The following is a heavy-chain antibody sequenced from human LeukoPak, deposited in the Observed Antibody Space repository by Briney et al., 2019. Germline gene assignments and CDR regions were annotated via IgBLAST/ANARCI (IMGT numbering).Heavy chain of an antibody. D-gene: IGHD2-21*02. Sequence: QSGGSLRLSCAASRFTLSSYGIHWVRQAPGKGLQWVAAISDDGGNKYYADSVKGRFTISRDNSKNTLYLQMNSLRAEDTAVYYCARDRGVDGDYYVGYWGQGTLVTVSS. V-gene: IGHV3-30*03. CDR2: ISDDGGNK. J-gene: IGHJ4*02. CDR3: ARDRGVDGDYYVGY. CDR1: RFTLSSYG.